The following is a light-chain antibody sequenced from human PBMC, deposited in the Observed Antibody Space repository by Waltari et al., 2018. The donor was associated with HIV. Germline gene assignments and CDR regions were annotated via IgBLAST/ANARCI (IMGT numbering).Light chain of an antibody. V-gene: IGKV3-11*01. Sequence: ELVLTQSPATLSVSPGERATLSCRASQSDRCYLALYQQKPGQAPRLLIYDASNRATSIPARFSCSGSGTDFTLTISSLEPEDFAVYYCQQRSNWPRITFSQGTRLEIK. J-gene: IGKJ5*01. CDR3: QQRSNWPRIT. CDR2: DAS. CDR1: QSDRCY.